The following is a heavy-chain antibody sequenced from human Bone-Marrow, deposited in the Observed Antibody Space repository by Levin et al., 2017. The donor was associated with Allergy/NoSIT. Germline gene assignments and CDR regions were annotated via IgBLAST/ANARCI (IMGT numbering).Heavy chain of an antibody. CDR3: ARDGPTIFCSSPGCDGGDFDY. D-gene: IGHD2-2*01. CDR1: GFTFSNYA. V-gene: IGHV3-30-3*01. Sequence: PGGSLRLSCAASGFTFSNYAMHWVRQAPGMGLEWVAVTSYDGSNKYYADSVKGRFTISRDNSKNTLYLQMNSLRAEDTAVYYCARDGPTIFCSSPGCDGGDFDYWGQGTLVTVSS. CDR2: TSYDGSNK. J-gene: IGHJ4*02.